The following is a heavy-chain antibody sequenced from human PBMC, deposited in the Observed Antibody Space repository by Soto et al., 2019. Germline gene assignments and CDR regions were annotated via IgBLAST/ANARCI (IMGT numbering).Heavy chain of an antibody. V-gene: IGHV3-23*01. CDR2: ISGSGGST. D-gene: IGHD3-16*01. CDR3: ARAYEGDYFDY. Sequence: PGGSLRLSCAASGFTFTNYGMSWVRQAPGKGREWVSAISGSGGSTYSADSVKGRFTIYRDNSKNTLYLQMNSLRAEDTAVYYCARAYEGDYFDYWGQGTLVTVS. J-gene: IGHJ4*02. CDR1: GFTFTNYG.